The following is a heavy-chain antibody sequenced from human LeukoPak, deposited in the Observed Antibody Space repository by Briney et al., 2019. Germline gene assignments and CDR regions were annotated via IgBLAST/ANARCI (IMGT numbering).Heavy chain of an antibody. D-gene: IGHD2-2*01. CDR1: GGTFSSYA. CDR2: IIPIFGTA. J-gene: IGHJ4*02. Sequence: GASVKVSCKASGGTFSSYAISWVRQAPGQGLEWMGRIIPIFGTANYAQKFQGRVTITTDESTSTAYMELSSLRSEDTAVYYCARFVLVPAALDYWGQGTLVTVSS. CDR3: ARFVLVPAALDY. V-gene: IGHV1-69*05.